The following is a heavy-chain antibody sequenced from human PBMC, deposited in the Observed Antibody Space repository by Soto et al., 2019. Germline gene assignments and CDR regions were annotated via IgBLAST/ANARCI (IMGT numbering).Heavy chain of an antibody. CDR1: GGSLSGYY. Sequence: PSEPLSLTCAVYGGSLSGYYWSWIRQSPGKGLEWIGQINHSGSANYHPSLKSRVTISVDTSKSQFSLQLHSVTAADTAVYYCARDLGDLNSENYRAGFDPWGQGTLVTVSS. CDR3: ARDLGDLNSENYRAGFDP. CDR2: INHSGSA. J-gene: IGHJ5*02. D-gene: IGHD1-26*01. V-gene: IGHV4-34*01.